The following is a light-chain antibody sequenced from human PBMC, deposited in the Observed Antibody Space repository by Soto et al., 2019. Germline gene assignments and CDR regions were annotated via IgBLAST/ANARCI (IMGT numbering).Light chain of an antibody. CDR3: QQYYSTPPVT. V-gene: IGKV4-1*01. J-gene: IGKJ3*01. CDR2: WAS. Sequence: DIVMTQSPDSLAVSLGERATINCKSSQSVLYSSNNKNYLAWYQQKPGQPPKLLIYWASTRESGVPDRLSGSGSGTDFALTISSLQAEDVAVYYCQQYYSTPPVTFGPGTKVDI. CDR1: QSVLYSSNNKNY.